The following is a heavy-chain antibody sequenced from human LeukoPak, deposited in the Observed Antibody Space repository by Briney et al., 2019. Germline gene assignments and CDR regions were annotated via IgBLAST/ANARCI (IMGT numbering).Heavy chain of an antibody. Sequence: PGGSLRLSCAASGFTFSSYSMNWVRQAPGKGLEWVSSISSSSSYIYYADSVKGRFTISRDNAKNSLYLHMNSLRAEDTAVYYCARTGRASDAFDIWGQGTMVTVSS. CDR3: ARTGRASDAFDI. D-gene: IGHD1-14*01. CDR1: GFTFSSYS. J-gene: IGHJ3*02. V-gene: IGHV3-21*01. CDR2: ISSSSSYI.